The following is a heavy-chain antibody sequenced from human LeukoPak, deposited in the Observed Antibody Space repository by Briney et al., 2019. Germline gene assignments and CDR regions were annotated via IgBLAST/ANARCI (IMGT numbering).Heavy chain of an antibody. CDR2: ISDSGGNT. Sequence: PGGSLRLSCAASGFTFSSYAMSWVRQAPGKGLEWVSTISDSGGNTYYVDSVKGRFSISRDNSKNTLYLQMNSLRAEDTAVYFCARVNIVVVTAGISYYFDYWGQGTLVTVSS. CDR3: ARVNIVVVTAGISYYFDY. D-gene: IGHD2-15*01. J-gene: IGHJ4*02. CDR1: GFTFSSYA. V-gene: IGHV3-23*01.